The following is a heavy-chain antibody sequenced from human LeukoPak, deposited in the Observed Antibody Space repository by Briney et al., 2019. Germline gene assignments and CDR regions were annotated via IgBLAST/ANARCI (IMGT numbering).Heavy chain of an antibody. D-gene: IGHD6-13*01. Sequence: GGSLRLSCAASGFTFSSYAMNWVRQAPGKGLEWVSRISASGGSTYYADSVKGRFTISRDNSKNTLYLQMDSLRAEDTAVYYCAKDRYSSSWYFDYWGQGTLVTVSS. CDR2: ISASGGST. V-gene: IGHV3-23*01. CDR3: AKDRYSSSWYFDY. J-gene: IGHJ4*02. CDR1: GFTFSSYA.